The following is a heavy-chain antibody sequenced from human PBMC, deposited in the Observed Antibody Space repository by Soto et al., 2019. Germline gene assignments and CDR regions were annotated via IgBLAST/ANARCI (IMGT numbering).Heavy chain of an antibody. CDR2: ASYDGSNN. CDR3: AGRGTTGGLDV. J-gene: IGHJ4*02. V-gene: IGHV3-33*05. Sequence: QVPLVESGGGVVQPGTSLRLSCVGSGFTFRSYVIHWVRQAPGKGLEWVALASYDGSNNFYGDSVKGRFTISRHNSRDTVELQMGSLRFEDTALYYCAGRGTTGGLDVWGQGTLVSVSS. CDR1: GFTFRSYV. D-gene: IGHD3-16*01.